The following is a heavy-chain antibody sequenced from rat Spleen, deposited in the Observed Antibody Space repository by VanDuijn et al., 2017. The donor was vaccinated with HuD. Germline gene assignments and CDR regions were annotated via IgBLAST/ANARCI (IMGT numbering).Heavy chain of an antibody. D-gene: IGHD1-12*02. CDR2: ITNTGGANT. CDR1: GFTFNNYW. J-gene: IGHJ2*01. V-gene: IGHV5-31*01. Sequence: EVQLVESGGGLVQPGRSLKLSCVASGFTFNNYWMTWIRQAPGKGLEWVASITNTGGANTYYRDSVKGRFTISRDNAKNTQYLQMDSLRSEDTATYYCATSDYYDGAYYYGGYFDYWGQGVMVTVSS. CDR3: ATSDYYDGAYYYGGYFDY.